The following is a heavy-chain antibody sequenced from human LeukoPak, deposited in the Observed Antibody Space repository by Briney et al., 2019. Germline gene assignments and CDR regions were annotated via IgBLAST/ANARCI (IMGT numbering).Heavy chain of an antibody. J-gene: IGHJ6*02. V-gene: IGHV1-2*02. D-gene: IGHD5-12*01. CDR3: ARDGENSYGYMGYYGMDV. Sequence: ASVKVSCKASGYSFPNYYIHCVRQPPGQGLEWVGWINPNSGGTNYAQKFQGRVTMTRDTSISTAYMGLSRLRSDDTAVYYCARDGENSYGYMGYYGMDVWGQGTTVTVSS. CDR1: GYSFPNYY. CDR2: INPNSGGT.